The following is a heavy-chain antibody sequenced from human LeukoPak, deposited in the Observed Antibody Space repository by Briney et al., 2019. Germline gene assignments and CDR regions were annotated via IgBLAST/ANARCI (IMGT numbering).Heavy chain of an antibody. Sequence: PSETLSLTCAVYGGSFSGYYWSWIRQPPGKGLEWIGYIYYSGTTNYNPSLKSRATISVDTSKNQFSLKLSSVTAADTAVYYCARGVYIAAAQYAYWGQGTLVTVSS. CDR3: ARGVYIAAAQYAY. J-gene: IGHJ4*02. CDR2: IYYSGTT. D-gene: IGHD6-13*01. CDR1: GGSFSGYY. V-gene: IGHV4-59*01.